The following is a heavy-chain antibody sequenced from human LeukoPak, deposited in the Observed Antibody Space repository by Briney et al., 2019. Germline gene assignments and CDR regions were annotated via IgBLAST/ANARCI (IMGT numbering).Heavy chain of an antibody. J-gene: IGHJ4*02. CDR3: ATSSSWYFLEY. Sequence: PGGSLRLSCAASGFTFDDDAMQWVRQGPGKGLEWVSLISGGGDSTYYADSVKGRFTISRDNSKNSLYLQMHSLRSEDTALYYCATSSSWYFLEYWGQGTPVTVSS. V-gene: IGHV3-43*02. CDR2: ISGGGDST. D-gene: IGHD6-13*01. CDR1: GFTFDDDA.